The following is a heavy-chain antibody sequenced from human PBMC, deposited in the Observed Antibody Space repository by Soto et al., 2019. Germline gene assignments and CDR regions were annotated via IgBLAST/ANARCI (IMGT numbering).Heavy chain of an antibody. CDR2: IYYTGST. J-gene: IGHJ4*02. CDR3: ARGPGASDYYFDY. CDR1: VGSVSSYW. D-gene: IGHD3-10*01. Sequence: SETLSLTCSVSVGSVSSYWWSWIRQPPGKGLEWIGYIYYTGSTNYSPSLKGRVTISLDASKSQFSLKLTSVTAADTAVYYCARGPGASDYYFDYWGPGTLVTVSS. V-gene: IGHV4-59*02.